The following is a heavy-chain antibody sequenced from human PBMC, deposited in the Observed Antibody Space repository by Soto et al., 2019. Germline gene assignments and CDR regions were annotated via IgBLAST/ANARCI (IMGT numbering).Heavy chain of an antibody. V-gene: IGHV4-34*01. J-gene: IGHJ5*02. D-gene: IGHD3-3*01. CDR3: ARWTIFGVAQTQFDP. Sequence: QVQLQQWGAGLLKPSETLSLTCAVYGGSFSGCYWSWIRQPPGKGLEWIGEINHSGSTNYNPSLKSRVTISVDTSKNQFSLKLSSVTAADTAVYYCARWTIFGVAQTQFDPWGQGTLVTVSS. CDR1: GGSFSGCY. CDR2: INHSGST.